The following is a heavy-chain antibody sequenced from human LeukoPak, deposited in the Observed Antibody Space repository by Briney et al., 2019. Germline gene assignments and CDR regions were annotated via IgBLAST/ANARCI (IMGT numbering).Heavy chain of an antibody. V-gene: IGHV1-18*01. CDR1: GYTFTSYG. CDR3: ATLVGYGDYAWVLNDI. D-gene: IGHD4-17*01. Sequence: GASVKVSCKASGYTFTSYGISWVRQAPGQGLEWMGWISAYNGNTNYAQKLQGRVTMTTDTSTSTAYMELRSLRSDDTAVYYCATLVGYGDYAWVLNDIWGQGTMVTVSS. CDR2: ISAYNGNT. J-gene: IGHJ3*02.